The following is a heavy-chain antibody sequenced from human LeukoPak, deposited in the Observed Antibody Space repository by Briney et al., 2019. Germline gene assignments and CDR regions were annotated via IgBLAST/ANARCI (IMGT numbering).Heavy chain of an antibody. Sequence: SGRSLRLSCAASGFTFSSHGMHWVRQAPGKGLEWVAGVWYDGRTKYYAESVKGRFTISRDNSKNTLYLQMNSLRAEDTAVYYCARDYCGGDCYVDYWGQGTLVTVSS. D-gene: IGHD2-21*02. V-gene: IGHV3-33*01. CDR2: VWYDGRTK. CDR3: ARDYCGGDCYVDY. CDR1: GFTFSSHG. J-gene: IGHJ4*02.